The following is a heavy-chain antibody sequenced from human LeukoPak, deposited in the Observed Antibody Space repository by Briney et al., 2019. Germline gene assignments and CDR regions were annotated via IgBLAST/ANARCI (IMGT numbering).Heavy chain of an antibody. CDR1: GFTFSSYG. Sequence: GASLQISCAASGFTFSSYGMHWVRQAPGKGLEWVAVIWYDGSNKYYADSVKGRFTISRDNSKNTLYLQMNSLRAEDTAVYYCAKDSGSSGWEDFDYWGQGTLVTVSS. CDR2: IWYDGSNK. CDR3: AKDSGSSGWEDFDY. J-gene: IGHJ4*02. D-gene: IGHD6-19*01. V-gene: IGHV3-33*06.